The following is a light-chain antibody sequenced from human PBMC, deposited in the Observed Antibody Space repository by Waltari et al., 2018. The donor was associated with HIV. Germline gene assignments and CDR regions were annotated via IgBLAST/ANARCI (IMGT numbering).Light chain of an antibody. CDR3: ATWDDSLSLWV. CDR1: HTNFGANY. CDR2: RNS. V-gene: IGLV1-47*01. Sequence: QSVLTQPPSASGPPGQRVPISCSGSHTNFGANYVYWYQQFPGAAPKLLIYRNSQRPSGVPDRFSGSKSGTSASLAISGLRSDDEANYYCATWDDSLSLWVFGGGTKLTVL. J-gene: IGLJ3*02.